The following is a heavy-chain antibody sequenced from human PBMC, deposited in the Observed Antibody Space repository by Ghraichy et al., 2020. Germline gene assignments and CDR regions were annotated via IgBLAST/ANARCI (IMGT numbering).Heavy chain of an antibody. Sequence: GGSLRLSCAASGFTFSSYSMNWVCQAPGKRLEWVSSISSSSSYIYYADSVKGRFTISRDNAKNSLYLQMNSLRAEDTAVYYCARDLIVVVPAAPYGMDVWGQGTTVTVSS. CDR1: GFTFSSYS. J-gene: IGHJ6*02. CDR3: ARDLIVVVPAAPYGMDV. CDR2: ISSSSSYI. V-gene: IGHV3-21*01. D-gene: IGHD2-2*01.